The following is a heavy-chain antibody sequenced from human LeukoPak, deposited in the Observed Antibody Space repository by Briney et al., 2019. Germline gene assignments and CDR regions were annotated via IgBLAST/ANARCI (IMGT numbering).Heavy chain of an antibody. CDR2: ISYDGSNK. J-gene: IGHJ4*02. CDR3: HSHPIDY. D-gene: IGHD2-21*01. Sequence: GGSLRLSCATSGQRANLHTLNWVRQAPGKGLEWVAVISYDGSNKYYADSVKGRFTISRDNSKNTLYLQMNSLRAEDTAVYYCHSHPIDYWGQGTLVTVSS. CDR1: GQRANLHT. V-gene: IGHV3-30*03.